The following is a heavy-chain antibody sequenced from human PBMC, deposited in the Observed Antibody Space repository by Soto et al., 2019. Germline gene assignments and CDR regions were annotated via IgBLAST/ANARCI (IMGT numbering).Heavy chain of an antibody. CDR3: AKDLALGFWSDNYYFDH. Sequence: QPGGSLRLSCAASGFTFSSYSMNWVRQAPGKGLEWVSYISNSSNTKYYADSVKGRFTISRDNAKNALYLEMNSLRPEDTAVYYCAKDLALGFWSDNYYFDHWGQGTLVTVSS. V-gene: IGHV3-48*01. J-gene: IGHJ4*02. D-gene: IGHD3-3*01. CDR2: ISNSSNTK. CDR1: GFTFSSYS.